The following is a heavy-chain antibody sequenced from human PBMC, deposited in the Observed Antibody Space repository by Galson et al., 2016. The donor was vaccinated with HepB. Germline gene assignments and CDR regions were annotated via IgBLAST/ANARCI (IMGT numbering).Heavy chain of an antibody. D-gene: IGHD3-3*01. CDR2: ISSIAAGT. CDR1: GFTFKFFA. J-gene: IGHJ6*03. V-gene: IGHV3-64*02. CDR3: ARERGRGYTYYSLDV. Sequence: SLRLSCAASGFTFKFFALHWVRQAPGKGLECLGGISSIAAGTFSADSVRGRFSISRDNSNDTLFLQMGSLTVDDTAIYYCARERGRGYTYYSLDVWGRGTTVTVS.